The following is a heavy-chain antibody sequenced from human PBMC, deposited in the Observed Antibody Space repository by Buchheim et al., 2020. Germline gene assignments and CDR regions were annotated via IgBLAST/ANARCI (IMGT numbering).Heavy chain of an antibody. J-gene: IGHJ4*02. D-gene: IGHD5-12*01. Sequence: QVQLVESGGGVVQPGRSLRLSCAASGFTFSSYGMHWVRQAPGKGLEWVAVISYDGSNKYYADSVKGRFTISSDNSKNTLYLQMNSLRAEDTAVYYCAKDRLATTFFDYWGQGTL. CDR1: GFTFSSYG. CDR3: AKDRLATTFFDY. V-gene: IGHV3-30*18. CDR2: ISYDGSNK.